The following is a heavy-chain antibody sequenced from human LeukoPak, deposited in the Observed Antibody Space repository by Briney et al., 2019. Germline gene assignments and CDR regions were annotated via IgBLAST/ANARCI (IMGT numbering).Heavy chain of an antibody. D-gene: IGHD2-2*02. J-gene: IGHJ6*01. CDR3: ARDHVVVPAAIGSRYYYYGMDV. CDR2: ISAYNGNT. V-gene: IGHV1-18*01. CDR1: GYTFTSYG. Sequence: ASAKVSCKASGYTFTSYGISWVRQAPGQGIEWMGWISAYNGNTNYEQKLQARVTMTTDTSTSTAYMQLRSLRSDDTAVYYCARDHVVVPAAIGSRYYYYGMDVWGEGTTVTVSS.